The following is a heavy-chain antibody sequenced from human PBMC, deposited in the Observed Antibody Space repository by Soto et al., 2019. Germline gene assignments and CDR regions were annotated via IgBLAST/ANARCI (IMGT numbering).Heavy chain of an antibody. J-gene: IGHJ6*02. CDR2: IYYSGST. CDR3: ARGVPDYVFWGGYYGPYYYGRDV. CDR1: GGSISSYY. D-gene: IGHD3-3*01. Sequence: SETLSLTCTVSGGSISSYYWSWIRQPPGKGLEWIGYIYYSGSTNYNPSLKSRVTISVDTSKNQFSLKLSSVTAADTAVYYCARGVPDYVFWGGYYGPYYYGRDVGGQGTTVTVSS. V-gene: IGHV4-59*01.